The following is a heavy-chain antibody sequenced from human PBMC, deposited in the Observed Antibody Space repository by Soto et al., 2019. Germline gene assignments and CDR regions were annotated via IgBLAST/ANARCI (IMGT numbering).Heavy chain of an antibody. J-gene: IGHJ4*02. V-gene: IGHV4-31*03. CDR2: IYYSGST. Sequence: SETLSLTCTVSGGSISSGGYYWSWIRQHPGKGLEWIGYIYYSGSTYYNPSLKSRVTISVDTSKNQFSLKLSSVTAADTAVYYCARGRQYYYDSSGDPSLDYWGQGTLVTVSS. D-gene: IGHD3-22*01. CDR1: GGSISSGGYY. CDR3: ARGRQYYYDSSGDPSLDY.